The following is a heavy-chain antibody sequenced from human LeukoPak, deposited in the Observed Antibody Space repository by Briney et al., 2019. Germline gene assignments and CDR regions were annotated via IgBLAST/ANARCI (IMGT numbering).Heavy chain of an antibody. Sequence: GSLRLSCAASGFTFSSYAMHWVRQAPGKGLEYVSAISSNGGSTYYANSVKGRFTISRDNSKNTLYLQMGSLRAEDMAVYYCARGPGDFWSGYPIDYWGQGTLVTVSS. CDR1: GFTFSSYA. J-gene: IGHJ4*02. CDR3: ARGPGDFWSGYPIDY. V-gene: IGHV3-64*01. D-gene: IGHD3-3*01. CDR2: ISSNGGST.